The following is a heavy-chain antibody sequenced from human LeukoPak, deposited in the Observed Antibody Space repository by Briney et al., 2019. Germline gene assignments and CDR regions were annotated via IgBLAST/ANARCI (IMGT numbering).Heavy chain of an antibody. D-gene: IGHD3-10*01. CDR1: GYSFTSYW. J-gene: IGHJ4*02. V-gene: IGHV5-10-1*01. Sequence: GESLRISCKGSGYSFTSYWISWVRQMPGKGLEWMGRIDPSDSYTNYSPSFQGHVTISADKSISTAYLQWSSLKASDTAMYYCARIPNLDEGSGSYYNPSDYWGQGTLVTVSS. CDR3: ARIPNLDEGSGSYYNPSDY. CDR2: IDPSDSYT.